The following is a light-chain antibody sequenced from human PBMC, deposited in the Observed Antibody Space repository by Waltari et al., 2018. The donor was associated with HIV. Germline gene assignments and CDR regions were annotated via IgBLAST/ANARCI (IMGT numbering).Light chain of an antibody. Sequence: DTVTTQSPDSLAVSLGERATINCKSSQSVLYRSNNKNYLAWYQQKPGQPPKLLIYWASTRESGVPDRFSGSGSGTDFTLTISSLQAEDVAVYYCQQYYGGPYTFGQGTKLEIK. J-gene: IGKJ2*01. CDR3: QQYYGGPYT. CDR2: WAS. V-gene: IGKV4-1*01. CDR1: QSVLYRSNNKNY.